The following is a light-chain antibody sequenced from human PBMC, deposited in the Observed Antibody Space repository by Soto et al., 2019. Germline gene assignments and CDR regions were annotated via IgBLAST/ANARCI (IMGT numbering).Light chain of an antibody. J-gene: IGKJ1*01. V-gene: IGKV3-20*01. CDR2: GIS. CDR3: QQYGSSPWT. CDR1: QSVSSY. Sequence: EIVMTQSPATLSLSPGERATLSCRASQSVSSYLAWYQQKPAQAPRLLIYGISSRATGIPDRFSGSGSGTDFTLTISRLEPEDFAVYYCQQYGSSPWTFGQGTKVDTK.